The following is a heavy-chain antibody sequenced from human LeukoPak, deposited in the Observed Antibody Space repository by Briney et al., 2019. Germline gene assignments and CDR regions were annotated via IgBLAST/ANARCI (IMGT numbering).Heavy chain of an antibody. CDR1: GFTFSSYA. CDR2: ISGSEVST. CDR3: AREIIGAASAFDC. J-gene: IGHJ4*02. V-gene: IGHV3-23*01. Sequence: GGSLRLSCAASGFTFSSYAMSWVRQAPGKGLEWVSSISGSEVSTYYADSVKGRFTISRDNSKNTLYLHMNSLSGEDTAVYYCAREIIGAASAFDCWSQGTLVTVSS. D-gene: IGHD3-16*02.